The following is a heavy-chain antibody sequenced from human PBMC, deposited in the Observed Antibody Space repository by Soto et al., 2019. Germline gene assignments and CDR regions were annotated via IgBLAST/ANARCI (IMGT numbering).Heavy chain of an antibody. Sequence: PSETLSLTCTVSGGSVSSGSYYWSWIRQPPGKGLEWIGYIYYSGSTNYNPSLKSRVTISVDTSKNQFSLKLSSVTAADTAVYYCARVDGYYFPVWWFDPWGQGTLVTVSS. CDR3: ARVDGYYFPVWWFDP. D-gene: IGHD3-22*01. J-gene: IGHJ5*02. CDR2: IYYSGST. V-gene: IGHV4-61*01. CDR1: GGSVSSGSYY.